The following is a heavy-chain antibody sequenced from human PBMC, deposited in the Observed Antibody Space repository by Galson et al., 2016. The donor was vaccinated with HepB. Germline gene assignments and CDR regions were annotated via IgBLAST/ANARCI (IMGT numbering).Heavy chain of an antibody. D-gene: IGHD3-10*01. J-gene: IGHJ6*02. V-gene: IGHV3-33*01. CDR1: GFTLSTYG. Sequence: SLRLSCAASGFTLSTYGMHWVRQAPGKGLEWVALIWFDGTTKYFADSVKGRFTISRDNSRNTIYLQMNSLIAEDTAVYYCARHYGSGSMDVWGQGTTVAVSS. CDR2: IWFDGTTK. CDR3: ARHYGSGSMDV.